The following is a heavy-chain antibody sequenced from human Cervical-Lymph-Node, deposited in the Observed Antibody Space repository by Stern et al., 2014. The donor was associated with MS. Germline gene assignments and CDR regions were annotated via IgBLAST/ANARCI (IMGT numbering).Heavy chain of an antibody. V-gene: IGHV1-2*06. J-gene: IGHJ4*02. CDR3: ARRGRIAARSPTFYDPAYDY. CDR2: INPNSGGT. CDR1: GYTFTGYY. Sequence: VQLVESGAEVKKPGASVKVSCKASGYTFTGYYMHWVRQAPGQGLEWMGRINPNSGGTNYAQKFQGRVTKTRDTSISTAYMELSRLRSDDTAVYYCARRGRIAARSPTFYDPAYDYWGQGTLVTVSS. D-gene: IGHD6-6*01.